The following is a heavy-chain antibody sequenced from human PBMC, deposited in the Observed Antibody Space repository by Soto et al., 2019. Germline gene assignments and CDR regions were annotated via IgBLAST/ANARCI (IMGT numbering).Heavy chain of an antibody. J-gene: IGHJ3*01. V-gene: IGHV3-74*01. CDR3: ARGDRGGFDL. D-gene: IGHD3-10*01. CDR2: VHSDGTTT. CDR1: GFTFAYYW. Sequence: EVQLVESGGGLVQPGESLRLSCAASGFTFAYYWMHWVRQAPGKGLVWVSRVHSDGTTTTYAYSVKGRFTISRDNARNTVSLQMSSLRAEDTAIYYCARGDRGGFDLWGHGTVVTVSS.